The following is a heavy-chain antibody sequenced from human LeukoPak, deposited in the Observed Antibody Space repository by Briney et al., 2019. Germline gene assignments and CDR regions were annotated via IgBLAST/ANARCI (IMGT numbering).Heavy chain of an antibody. CDR2: ISYDGSNK. V-gene: IGHV3-30-3*01. CDR1: GFTFSSYA. Sequence: PGRSLRLSCAASGFTFSSYAMHWVRQAPGKGLEWVAVISYDGSNKYYADSVKGRFTISRDNSKNTLYLQMNSLRAEDTAVYYCASRDGSYGYWGQGTLVTVSS. J-gene: IGHJ4*02. D-gene: IGHD1-26*01. CDR3: ASRDGSYGY.